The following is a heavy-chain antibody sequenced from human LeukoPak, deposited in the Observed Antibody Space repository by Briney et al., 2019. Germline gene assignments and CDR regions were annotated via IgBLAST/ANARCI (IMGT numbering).Heavy chain of an antibody. J-gene: IGHJ4*02. D-gene: IGHD3-9*01. V-gene: IGHV3-7*03. CDR1: GFTFSSYW. CDR2: IKQDGSEK. CDR3: ARKPLRYFDWLNDY. Sequence: PGGSLRLSCVASGFTFSSYWMSWVCQAPGKGLEWVANIKQDGSEKYYVDSVKGRFTISRDNAKNSLYLQMNSLRAEDTAVYYCARKPLRYFDWLNDYWGQGTLVTVSS.